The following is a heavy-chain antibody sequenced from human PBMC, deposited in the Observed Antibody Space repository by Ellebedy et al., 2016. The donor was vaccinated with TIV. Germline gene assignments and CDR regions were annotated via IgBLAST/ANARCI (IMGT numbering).Heavy chain of an antibody. J-gene: IGHJ5*02. CDR2: VNPKSGNT. CDR3: AREGRLPDRRLDP. Sequence: ASVKVSXXTSGYRFTSYDIYWVRQATGQGLEFVGWVNPKSGNTGYAQKFQGRLTMTRDPFKTTAYMELSSLRSEDTAVYYCAREGRLPDRRLDPWGQGTLVTVSS. V-gene: IGHV1-8*01. D-gene: IGHD1-14*01. CDR1: GYRFTSYD.